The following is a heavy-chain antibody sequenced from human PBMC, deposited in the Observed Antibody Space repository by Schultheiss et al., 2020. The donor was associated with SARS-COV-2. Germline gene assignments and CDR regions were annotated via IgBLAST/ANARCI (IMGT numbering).Heavy chain of an antibody. D-gene: IGHD3-16*02. CDR3: ARDLLDVWGSYRAGRLAY. Sequence: GGSLRLSCAASGFTFSSYGMSWVRQAPGKGLEWVSAISGSGGSTYYADSVKGRFTISRDNSKNTLYLQMDSLRAEDTAVYYCARDLLDVWGSYRAGRLAYWGQGSLVTVSS. V-gene: IGHV3-23*01. CDR2: ISGSGGST. J-gene: IGHJ4*02. CDR1: GFTFSSYG.